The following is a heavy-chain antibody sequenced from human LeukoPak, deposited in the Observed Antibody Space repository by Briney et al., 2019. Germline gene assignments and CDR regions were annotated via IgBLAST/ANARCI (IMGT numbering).Heavy chain of an antibody. CDR1: GYTFTGYY. V-gene: IGHV1-46*01. D-gene: IGHD4-11*01. Sequence: ASVKVSCKASGYTFTGYYMHWVRQAPGQGLEWMGIINPSGGSTSYAQKFQGRVTMTRDTSTSTVYMELSSLRSEDTAVYYCARDPSRLTTPEYNWFDPWGQGTLVTVSS. CDR2: INPSGGST. J-gene: IGHJ5*02. CDR3: ARDPSRLTTPEYNWFDP.